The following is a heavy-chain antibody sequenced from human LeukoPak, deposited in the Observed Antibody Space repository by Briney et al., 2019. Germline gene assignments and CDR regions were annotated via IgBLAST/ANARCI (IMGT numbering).Heavy chain of an antibody. CDR1: GYTFTCYY. Sequence: ASVKVSFKASGYTFTCYYMHWVRQAPGQGLEWMGWINPSSGGTNYAQKFQGRVTMTRDTSISTAYMELSRLRSDDTAVYYCARAAVVVPAANYYYYYMDVWGKGTTVTVSS. V-gene: IGHV1-2*02. CDR3: ARAAVVVPAANYYYYYMDV. J-gene: IGHJ6*03. D-gene: IGHD2-2*01. CDR2: INPSSGGT.